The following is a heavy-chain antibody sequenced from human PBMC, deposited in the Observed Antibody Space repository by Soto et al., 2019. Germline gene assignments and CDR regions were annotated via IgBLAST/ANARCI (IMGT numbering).Heavy chain of an antibody. D-gene: IGHD3-10*01. J-gene: IGHJ4*02. CDR3: ARDFWFRESHFDY. CDR2: ICDDVSKI. V-gene: IGHV3-33*04. CDR1: GFTFSSYA. Sequence: QVQLVESGGGVVQPGRTLRLSCAASGFTFSSYAIHWVSKAPGKGFEWVAVICDDVSKIYYVDSVKVRITNSRDNAKTTVVLQMNSARVDDPAVDYCARDFWFRESHFDYWGQGALVPVCS.